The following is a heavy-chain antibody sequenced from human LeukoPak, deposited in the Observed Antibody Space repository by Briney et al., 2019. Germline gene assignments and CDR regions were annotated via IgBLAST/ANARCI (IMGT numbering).Heavy chain of an antibody. CDR1: GYSISSGYY. Sequence: PSETLSLTCAVSGYSISSGYYWGWIRQPPGKGLEWIGSVYHSGSTYYNPSLKSRVTISVDTSKNQFSLKLSSVTAADTAVYYCARDAIRAGGPSGYWGQGTLVTVSS. CDR2: VYHSGST. J-gene: IGHJ4*02. CDR3: ARDAIRAGGPSGY. D-gene: IGHD2-2*02. V-gene: IGHV4-38-2*02.